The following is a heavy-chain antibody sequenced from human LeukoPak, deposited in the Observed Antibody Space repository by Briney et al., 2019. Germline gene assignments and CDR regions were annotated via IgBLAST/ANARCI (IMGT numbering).Heavy chain of an antibody. Sequence: GGSLRLSCAASGFTFSSYGMHWVRQAPGKGLEWVAFIRYDGSNKYYADSVKGRFTISRDNSKNTLYLQMNSLRAEDTAVYYCARDLRRASYQLPPGYWGQGTLVTVSS. CDR1: GFTFSSYG. CDR3: ARDLRRASYQLPPGY. V-gene: IGHV3-30*02. CDR2: IRYDGSNK. J-gene: IGHJ4*02. D-gene: IGHD2-2*01.